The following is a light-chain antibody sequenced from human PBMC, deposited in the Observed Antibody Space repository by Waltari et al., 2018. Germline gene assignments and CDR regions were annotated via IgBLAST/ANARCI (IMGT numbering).Light chain of an antibody. J-gene: IGLJ2*01. Sequence: QSVLTQPRSVSGSPGQSVTISCTGTNRDVESDESVSWYQQNAGKAPKLVIYDAVRRPSGVPYRFSGSKYGATASLTISGLQAEDEADYYCCSYAGNYKFVFGGGTKVTVL. CDR1: NRDVESDES. V-gene: IGLV2-11*01. CDR2: DAV. CDR3: CSYAGNYKFV.